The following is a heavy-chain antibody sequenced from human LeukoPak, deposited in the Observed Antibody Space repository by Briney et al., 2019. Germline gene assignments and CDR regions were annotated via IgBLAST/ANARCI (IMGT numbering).Heavy chain of an antibody. V-gene: IGHV3-23*01. CDR2: ISGSDGST. CDR3: ARGGSSWLYYYGMDV. Sequence: PGGSLRLSCAASGFTFSSYAMSWVRQAPGKGLEWVSTISGSDGSTYYADSVKGRFTISRDNSKNTLYLQMNSLRAEDTAVYYCARGGSSWLYYYGMDVWGKGTTVTVSS. J-gene: IGHJ6*04. CDR1: GFTFSSYA. D-gene: IGHD6-13*01.